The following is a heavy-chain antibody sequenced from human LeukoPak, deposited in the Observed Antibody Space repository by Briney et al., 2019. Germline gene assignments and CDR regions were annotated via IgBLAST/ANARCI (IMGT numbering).Heavy chain of an antibody. J-gene: IGHJ4*02. CDR2: INPDGNKK. Sequence: GGSLRLSCAVSGLTFSSSWMDWVRQAPGKGLEWVASINPDGNKKYSADSVKGRFTISRDNSKNTLYLQMNSLRAEDTAVYYCAKVNLYYYDSSTYYFDYWGQGTLVTVSS. CDR1: GLTFSSSW. CDR3: AKVNLYYYDSSTYYFDY. D-gene: IGHD3-22*01. V-gene: IGHV3-7*03.